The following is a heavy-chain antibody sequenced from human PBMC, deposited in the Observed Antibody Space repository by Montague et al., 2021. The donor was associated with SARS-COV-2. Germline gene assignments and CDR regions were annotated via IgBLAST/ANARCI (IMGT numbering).Heavy chain of an antibody. CDR3: ARLKRYFDSSGSPSAFDF. V-gene: IGHV4-39*02. CDR2: IYYTGNT. J-gene: IGHJ3*01. D-gene: IGHD3-22*01. CDR1: GGSITNNIDY. Sequence: SETLFLTCTVSGGSITNNIDYWAWIRQPPGKGLEWIGSIYYTGNTYYNPSLKSRVTISVVTSKNHFTLKLSSVTAAETAVYYCARLKRYFDSSGSPSAFDFWGQGKKVPGSS.